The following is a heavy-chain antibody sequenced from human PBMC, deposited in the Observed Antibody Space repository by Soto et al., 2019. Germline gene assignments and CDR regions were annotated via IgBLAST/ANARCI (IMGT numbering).Heavy chain of an antibody. CDR2: ISSSGGST. V-gene: IGHV3-23*01. CDR1: GFTYSSSA. CDR3: AKRILAGLTATNYYYYGMDV. Sequence: GGSLRLSCAASGFTYSSSAMSWVRQAPGKGLEWVSAISSSGGSTYYADSVKGRFTISRDNSKNTLYLQMNSLRAEDTAVYYCAKRILAGLTATNYYYYGMDVWGQGTTVTVSS. D-gene: IGHD6-19*01. J-gene: IGHJ6*02.